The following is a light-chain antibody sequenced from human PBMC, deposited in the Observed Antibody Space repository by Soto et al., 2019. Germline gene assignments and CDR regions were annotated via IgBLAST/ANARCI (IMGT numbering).Light chain of an antibody. V-gene: IGLV1-51*02. J-gene: IGLJ1*01. CDR2: ETN. CDR1: SSDIGNNY. Sequence: QSVLTQPPSVSAAPGQKVTISCFGSSSDIGNNYASWYQHLPGTAPKLLIYETNKRHSGIPDRFSGSKSGTSATLDITGLQAGDEADYYCGTWDTSLSADVFGTGTKVTVL. CDR3: GTWDTSLSADV.